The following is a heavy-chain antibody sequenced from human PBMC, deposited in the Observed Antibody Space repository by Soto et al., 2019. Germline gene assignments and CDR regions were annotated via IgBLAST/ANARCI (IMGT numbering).Heavy chain of an antibody. J-gene: IGHJ4*02. CDR3: AKGRGQNWNFDL. V-gene: IGHV3-23*01. D-gene: IGHD1-1*01. Sequence: EVQLLESGGGSVQPGGSLRLSCAASGFTFSSYAMHWVRRPPGKGLEWVSSISGSGGTAYYADSVKGRFSISRDSLVNTLYLQMNRLRAEDTAVYLCAKGRGQNWNFDLWGEGTLVTVSP. CDR2: ISGSGGTA. CDR1: GFTFSSYA.